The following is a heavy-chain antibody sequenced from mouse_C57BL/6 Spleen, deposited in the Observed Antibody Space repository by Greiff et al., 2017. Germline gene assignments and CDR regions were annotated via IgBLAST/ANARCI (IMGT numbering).Heavy chain of an antibody. CDR1: GYTFTSYW. D-gene: IGHD2-13*01. V-gene: IGHV1-64*01. J-gene: IGHJ1*03. Sequence: QVQLQQPGAELVKPGASVKLSCKASGYTFTSYWMHWVKQRPGQGLEWIGMIHPNSGSTNYNEKFKSKATLTVDKSSSAAYMQLSSLTSDDSAVYYCTRGVYYGDYMEYFDVWGTGTTVTVSS. CDR3: TRGVYYGDYMEYFDV. CDR2: IHPNSGST.